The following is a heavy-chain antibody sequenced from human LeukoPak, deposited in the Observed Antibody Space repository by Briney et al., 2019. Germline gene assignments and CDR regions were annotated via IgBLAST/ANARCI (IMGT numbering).Heavy chain of an antibody. V-gene: IGHV4-34*01. CDR2: INHSGST. D-gene: IGHD3-10*01. J-gene: IGHJ4*02. CDR3: ARTKWELYDY. Sequence: SETLSLTCAVYGGPFSGYYWSWIRQPPGKGLEWIGEINHSGSTNYNPSLKSRVTISVDTSKNQFSLKLSSVTAADTAVYYCARTKWELYDYWGQGTLVTDSS. CDR1: GGPFSGYY.